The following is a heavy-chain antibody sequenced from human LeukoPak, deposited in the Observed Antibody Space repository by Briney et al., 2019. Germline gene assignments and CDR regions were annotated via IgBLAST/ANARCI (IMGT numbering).Heavy chain of an antibody. CDR2: IKSKTDGGTT. V-gene: IGHV3-15*01. CDR1: GFTFSNAW. D-gene: IGHD3-22*01. CDR3: TTDRNYYDRGC. J-gene: IGHJ4*02. Sequence: GGSPRLSCAASGFTFSNAWMSWVRQAPGKGLEWVGRIKSKTDGGTTDYAAPVKGRFTISRDDSKNTLYLQMNSLKTEDTAVYYCTTDRNYYDRGCWGQGTLVTVSS.